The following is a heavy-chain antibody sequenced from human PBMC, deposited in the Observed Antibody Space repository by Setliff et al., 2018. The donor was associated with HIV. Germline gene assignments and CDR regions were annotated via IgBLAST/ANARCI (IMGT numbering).Heavy chain of an antibody. J-gene: IGHJ4*02. CDR2: ISYDGRNK. CDR1: GFTFSNFA. Sequence: HPGGSLRLSCAASGFTFSNFAVHWVRQAPGKGLEWVAVISYDGRNKYYANSVKGRFTISRDKSKNTLYLQMSSLRAEDTAVYYCVKGGRYSADPLDYWGQGTLVTVSS. V-gene: IGHV3-30*14. CDR3: VKGGRYSADPLDY. D-gene: IGHD1-26*01.